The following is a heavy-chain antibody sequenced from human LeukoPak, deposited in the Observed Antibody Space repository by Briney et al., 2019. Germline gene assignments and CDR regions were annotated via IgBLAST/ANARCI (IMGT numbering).Heavy chain of an antibody. J-gene: IGHJ4*02. CDR1: GFTFSSYA. V-gene: IGHV3-30-3*01. D-gene: IGHD3-10*01. CDR2: ISYDGSNK. CDR3: ARDPYYYGSGIHDY. Sequence: GRSLRLSCAASGFTFSSYAMHWVRQAPGKGLEGVAVISYDGSNKYYADSVKGRFTISRDNSKNTLYLQMNSLRAEDTAVYYCARDPYYYGSGIHDYWGQGTLVTVSS.